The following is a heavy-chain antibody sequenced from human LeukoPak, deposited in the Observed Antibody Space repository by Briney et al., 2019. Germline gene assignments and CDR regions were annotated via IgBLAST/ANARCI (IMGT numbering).Heavy chain of an antibody. D-gene: IGHD2-2*02. J-gene: IGHJ4*02. Sequence: PSGGSLRLSCAASGFTFSSYWMTWVRQAPGKGLEWVANIRQDGSDKYYVDSVKGRFTISRDNAKNSLYLQMNSLRAEDTAVYYCTRVSYTNPWHEEGRDYWGQGTLVTVSS. CDR2: IRQDGSDK. V-gene: IGHV3-7*01. CDR3: TRVSYTNPWHEEGRDY. CDR1: GFTFSSYW.